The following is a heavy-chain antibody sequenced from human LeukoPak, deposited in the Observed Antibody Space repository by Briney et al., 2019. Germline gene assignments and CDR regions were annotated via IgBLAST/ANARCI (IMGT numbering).Heavy chain of an antibody. CDR3: AKGGNSERSNYYGMDV. CDR2: IGGSVGST. D-gene: IGHD1-1*01. V-gene: IGHV3-23*01. J-gene: IGHJ6*02. Sequence: PGGSLRLSCAASGFNFSTYAMSWVRQAPGKGLEWVSGIGGSVGSTYYADSVKGRFTISRDNSKNTLYLQMNSLRAEDTALYYCAKGGNSERSNYYGMDVWGQGTTVTVSS. CDR1: GFNFSTYA.